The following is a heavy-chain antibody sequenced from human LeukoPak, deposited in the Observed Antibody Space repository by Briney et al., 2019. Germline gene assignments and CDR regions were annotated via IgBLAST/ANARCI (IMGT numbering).Heavy chain of an antibody. CDR3: ARHRTLGSSSWYPFDY. V-gene: IGHV4-59*08. D-gene: IGHD6-13*01. CDR1: GGSIFADY. Sequence: SGTLSLTCSVSGGSIFADYWSWIRQPPGKGLEWIGYIYYSGSANYNPSLKSRVTISVDTSKNQFSLKLSSVTAADTAVYYCARHRTLGSSSWYPFDYWGQGTLVTVSS. J-gene: IGHJ4*02. CDR2: IYYSGSA.